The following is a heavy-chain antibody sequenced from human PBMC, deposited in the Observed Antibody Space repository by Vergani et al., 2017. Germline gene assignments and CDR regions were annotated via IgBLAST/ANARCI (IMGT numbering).Heavy chain of an antibody. J-gene: IGHJ4*02. CDR3: ARAATPARYSSSYGPYD. Sequence: QVQLVQSGAEVKKPGSSVKVSCKASGGTFSSYAISWVRQPPGQGIEWMGGSIPIFGTAKHAQKFQGRVTITADESTSTAYMELSSLSTEDTAVEYCARAATPARYSSSYGPYDWGQGTLVTVSS. CDR2: SIPIFGTA. V-gene: IGHV1-69*01. D-gene: IGHD6-13*01. CDR1: GGTFSSYA.